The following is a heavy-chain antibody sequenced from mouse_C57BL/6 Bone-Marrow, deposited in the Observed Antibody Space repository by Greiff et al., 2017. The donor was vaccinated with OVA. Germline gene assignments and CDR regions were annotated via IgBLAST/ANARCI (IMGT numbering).Heavy chain of an antibody. Sequence: QVQLQQPGAELVMPGASVKLSCKASGYTFTSYWMHWVKQRPGQGLEWIGEIDPSDSYTNYNQKFKGKSTLTVDKSSSTAYMQLSSLTSEGSAVYYCAREDYYGSWAYWGQGTLVTVSA. CDR3: AREDYYGSWAY. CDR2: IDPSDSYT. V-gene: IGHV1-69*01. J-gene: IGHJ3*01. CDR1: GYTFTSYW. D-gene: IGHD1-1*01.